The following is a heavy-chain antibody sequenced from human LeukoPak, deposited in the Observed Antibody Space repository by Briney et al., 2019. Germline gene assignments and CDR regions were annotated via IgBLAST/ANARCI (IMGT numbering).Heavy chain of an antibody. CDR1: GYTFTGYY. D-gene: IGHD2-2*01. V-gene: IGHV1-2*02. Sequence: GASVKVSCKASGYTFTGYYMHWVRQAPGQGLEWMGWINPNSGGTNYAQKFQGRVTMTRDTSISTAYMELSRLRSDDTAVYYCARKLSSTSPGINWFDPWGQGTLVTVSS. CDR2: INPNSGGT. J-gene: IGHJ5*02. CDR3: ARKLSSTSPGINWFDP.